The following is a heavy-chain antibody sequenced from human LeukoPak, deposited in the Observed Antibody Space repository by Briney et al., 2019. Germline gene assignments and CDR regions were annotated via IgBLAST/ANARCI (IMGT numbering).Heavy chain of an antibody. CDR3: AKGGGELGWFDP. D-gene: IGHD2-15*01. V-gene: IGHV1-8*01. CDR2: MNPNSGNT. CDR1: GYTFTSYD. J-gene: IGHJ5*02. Sequence: ASVKVSCKASGYTFTSYDINWVRQATGQGLEWMGWMNPNSGNTGYAQKFQGRVTMTRNTSISTAYMELNSLRAEDTAVYYCAKGGGELGWFDPWGQGTLVTVSS.